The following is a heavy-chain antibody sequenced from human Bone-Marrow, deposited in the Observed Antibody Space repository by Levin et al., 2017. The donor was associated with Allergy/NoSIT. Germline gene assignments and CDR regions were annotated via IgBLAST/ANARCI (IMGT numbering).Heavy chain of an antibody. V-gene: IGHV3-11*01. CDR1: GFDFSKYY. D-gene: IGHD2-15*01. CDR2: ISAGGSNI. Sequence: PGGSLRLSCVTSGFDFSKYYMSWVRQTPGKGLQWISYISAGGSNIYYEDSVEGRFTISRDNAKNSLFLQMDSLRVDDTGVYYCARESRVAVSHTWGQGTVVTVSS. J-gene: IGHJ5*02. CDR3: ARESRVAVSHT.